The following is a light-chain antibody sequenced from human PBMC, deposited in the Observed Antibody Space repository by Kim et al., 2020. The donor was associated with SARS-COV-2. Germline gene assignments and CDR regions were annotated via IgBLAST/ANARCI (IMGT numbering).Light chain of an antibody. J-gene: IGLJ1*01. CDR1: SSDVGGYNY. CDR2: DVS. CDR3: SSYASSNTFV. V-gene: IGLV2-14*03. Sequence: QSALTQPASVSGSPGQSITISCTGTSSDVGGYNYVSWYQHHPGKAPKLMIYDVSKRPSGISNRFSGSKSDNTASLTISGLQAEDEADYYCSSYASSNTFVFGTGTKVTVL.